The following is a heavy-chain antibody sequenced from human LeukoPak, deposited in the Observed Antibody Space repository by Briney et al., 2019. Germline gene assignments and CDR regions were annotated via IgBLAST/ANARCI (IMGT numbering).Heavy chain of an antibody. CDR3: AKATMIIGGFDY. D-gene: IGHD3-22*01. Sequence: PGGSLRLSCSASGFTFSDYDMNWIRQAPGKGLEWVSYIRSDGSTIYDADSVKGRFFISRDNARNSLYLQMNSLRAEDTAVYYCAKATMIIGGFDYWGQGTLVTVSS. V-gene: IGHV3-11*01. CDR1: GFTFSDYD. CDR2: IRSDGSTI. J-gene: IGHJ4*02.